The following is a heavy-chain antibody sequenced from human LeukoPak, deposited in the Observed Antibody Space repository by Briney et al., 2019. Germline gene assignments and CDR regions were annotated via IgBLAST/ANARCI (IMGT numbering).Heavy chain of an antibody. J-gene: IGHJ4*02. CDR3: VRGFRGGPFDY. V-gene: IGHV3-20*04. Sequence: GGSLRLSCAASGFTFDDYGMSWVRQAPGKGLEWVSGNRNGGSTGYAGSVKGRFTISRDNAKNSLYLQMNSLRAEDTALYYCVRGFRGGPFDYWGQGTLVTVSS. D-gene: IGHD3-10*01. CDR2: NRNGGST. CDR1: GFTFDDYG.